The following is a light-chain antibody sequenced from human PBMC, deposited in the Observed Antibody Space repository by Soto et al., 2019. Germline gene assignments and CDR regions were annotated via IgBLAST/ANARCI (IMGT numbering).Light chain of an antibody. J-gene: IGKJ1*01. CDR1: EIVSSSF. CDR2: GAY. V-gene: IGKV3-20*01. CDR3: HLVTARA. Sequence: EIVLSQSPGTLSLSPGERATLSCRATEIVSSSFLAWYQHKGGQAPRLLMYGAYTRATGIPDRFSGSGSGKDFPLPINRLEPEDFAVYYCHLVTARACGQGTKGDIK.